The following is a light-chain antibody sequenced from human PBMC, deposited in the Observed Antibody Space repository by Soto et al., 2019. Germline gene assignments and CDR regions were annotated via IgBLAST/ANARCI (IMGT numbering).Light chain of an antibody. CDR2: GGS. V-gene: IGKV3-20*01. Sequence: TQSPSSLSASVGDRVTMSCRASLDIGTFLSWYQQKPGQAPRLLIYGGSYRATGIPDRFSGSGSGTDFTLTIRRLEADDFAVYYCQQYGSTPPVTFGGGTKVEIK. CDR3: QQYGSTPPVT. CDR1: LDIGTF. J-gene: IGKJ4*02.